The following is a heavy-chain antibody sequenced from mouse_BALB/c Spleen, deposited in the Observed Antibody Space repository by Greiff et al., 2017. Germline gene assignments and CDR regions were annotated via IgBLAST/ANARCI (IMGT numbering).Heavy chain of an antibody. J-gene: IGHJ4*01. D-gene: IGHD2-1*01. Sequence: QVQLQQSGPELVRPGVSVKISCKGSSYTFTDYAMHWVKQSHAKSLEWIGVISTYYGNTNYNQKFKGKATMTVDKSSSTAYMELARLTSEDSAVYYCAREDGNSHYYAMDYWGQGTSVTVSS. CDR3: AREDGNSHYYAMDY. CDR1: SYTFTDYA. V-gene: IGHV1-67*01. CDR2: ISTYYGNT.